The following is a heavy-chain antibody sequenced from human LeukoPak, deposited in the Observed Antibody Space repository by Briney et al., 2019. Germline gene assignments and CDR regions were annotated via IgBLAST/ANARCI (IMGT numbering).Heavy chain of an antibody. Sequence: GGSLRLSCAASGFTFSTYAMSWVRQAPGKGLEWVSAIGGSGVGTYYADSVKGRFTISRDNSKTTLDLQMNSLRAEDTAVYYCATLWFGESEGYWGQGTLVTVSS. CDR3: ATLWFGESEGY. CDR2: IGGSGVGT. D-gene: IGHD3-10*01. J-gene: IGHJ4*02. CDR1: GFTFSTYA. V-gene: IGHV3-23*01.